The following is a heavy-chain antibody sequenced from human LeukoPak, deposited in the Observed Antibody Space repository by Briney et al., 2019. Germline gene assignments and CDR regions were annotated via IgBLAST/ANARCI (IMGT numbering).Heavy chain of an antibody. J-gene: IGHJ4*02. V-gene: IGHV3-23*01. CDR2: IGASGEST. Sequence: GGSLRLSCAASGFTFSVAAMTWVRQAPGKGLEWVSLIGASGESTYYADSVKGRFTISRDNSKNTLYMQMNSLRAEDTAVYYCASTRSTSDWYTRGFEYWGQGTLVTVSS. D-gene: IGHD6-19*01. CDR3: ASTRSTSDWYTRGFEY. CDR1: GFTFSVAA.